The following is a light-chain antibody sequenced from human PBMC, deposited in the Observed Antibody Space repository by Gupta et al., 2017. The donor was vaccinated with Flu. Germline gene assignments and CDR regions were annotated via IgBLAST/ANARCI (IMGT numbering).Light chain of an antibody. V-gene: IGLV1-51*01. Sequence: QPVSPQPPPVSAAAGQTVTISGSGSSSNIGNNYVSWYQQLPGTAPKLLIYDNNKRPSGIPDRFSGSKSGTSATLGITGLQTGDEADYYCGTWDSSLSVWVFGGGTKLTVL. CDR3: GTWDSSLSVWV. J-gene: IGLJ3*02. CDR1: SSNIGNNY. CDR2: DNN.